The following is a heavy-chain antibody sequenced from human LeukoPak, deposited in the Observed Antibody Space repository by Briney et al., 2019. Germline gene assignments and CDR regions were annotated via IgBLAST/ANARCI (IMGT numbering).Heavy chain of an antibody. CDR2: ISAYNGNT. J-gene: IGHJ4*02. CDR1: GYTFTSYG. Sequence: ASVKVSCKASGYTFTSYGISWVRQAPGQGLEWMGWISAYNGNTNYAQKLQGRVTMTTDTSTSTAYMELRSLRSDDTAVYYCAREDIAAAPYPFDYWGQGTLVTVSS. CDR3: AREDIAAAPYPFDY. D-gene: IGHD6-13*01. V-gene: IGHV1-18*04.